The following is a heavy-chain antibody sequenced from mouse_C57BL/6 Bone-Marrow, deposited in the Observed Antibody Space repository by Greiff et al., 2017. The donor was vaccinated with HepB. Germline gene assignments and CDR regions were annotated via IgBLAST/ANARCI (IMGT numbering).Heavy chain of an antibody. CDR2: INPSSGYT. Sequence: VQLQQSGPELVKPGASVKISCKASGYTFTSYWMHWVKQRPGQGLEWIGYINPSSGYTKYNQKFKDKATLTADKSSSTAYMQLSSLTYEDSAVYYCARRGTLPLLGAMDYWGQGTSVTVSS. CDR1: GYTFTSYW. V-gene: IGHV1-7*01. D-gene: IGHD2-10*01. CDR3: ARRGTLPLLGAMDY. J-gene: IGHJ4*01.